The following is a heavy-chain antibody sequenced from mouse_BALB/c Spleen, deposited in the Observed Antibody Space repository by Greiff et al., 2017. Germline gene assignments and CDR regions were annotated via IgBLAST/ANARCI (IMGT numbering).Heavy chain of an antibody. CDR1: GFTFSSYT. D-gene: IGHD1-3*01. V-gene: IGHV5-6-4*01. J-gene: IGHJ4*01. CDR3: TRALKNY. CDR2: ISSGGSYT. Sequence: EVQLVESGGGLVKPGGSLKLSCAASGFTFSSYTMSWVRQTPEKRLEWVATISSGGSYTYYPDSVKGRFTISRDNAKNTLYLQMSSLKSEDTAMYYCTRALKNYWGQGTSVTVSS.